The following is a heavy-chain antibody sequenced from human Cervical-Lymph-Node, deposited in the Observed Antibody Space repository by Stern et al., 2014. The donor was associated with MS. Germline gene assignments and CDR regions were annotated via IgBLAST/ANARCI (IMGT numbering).Heavy chain of an antibody. D-gene: IGHD1-26*01. CDR1: GGSISSDDYY. CDR2: IYYSGST. Sequence: VQLVESGPGLVKPSQTLSLTCTVSGGSISSDDYYWSWIRQHPGKGLEWIGYIYYSGSTSYNPSLKSRVTISVDTSKSQFSLKLSSVTAADTAVYYCARDGPQVGAGSFDIWGQGTMVTVSS. V-gene: IGHV4-31*03. J-gene: IGHJ3*02. CDR3: ARDGPQVGAGSFDI.